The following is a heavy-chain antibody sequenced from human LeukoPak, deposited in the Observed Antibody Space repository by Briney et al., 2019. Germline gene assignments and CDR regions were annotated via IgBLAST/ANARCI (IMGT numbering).Heavy chain of an antibody. CDR3: ARVLGYSYGYPFDY. J-gene: IGHJ4*02. Sequence: SETLSLTCTVSGGSISSYYWSWIRQPPGKGLDWIGYIHYSGSTNYNPSLKSRVTISLDTSKNQFSLKLSSVTAADTAVYYCARVLGYSYGYPFDYWGQGTLVTVSS. CDR1: GGSISSYY. D-gene: IGHD5-18*01. CDR2: IHYSGST. V-gene: IGHV4-59*01.